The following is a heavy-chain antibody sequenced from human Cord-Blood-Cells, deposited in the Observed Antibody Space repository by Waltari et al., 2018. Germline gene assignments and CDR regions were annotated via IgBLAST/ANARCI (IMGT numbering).Heavy chain of an antibody. Sequence: QITLKESGPTLVKPTQTLPLTCTFSGFSLSTSGVGVGWIRQPPGKALEWLERIYWDDDKRYSPSLRGRLTITKDTAKNQVVLTMANMDPVDTATYYCAHRVGYYFDYWGQGTLVTVSS. CDR1: GFSLSTSGVG. CDR2: IYWDDDK. D-gene: IGHD1-26*01. J-gene: IGHJ4*02. V-gene: IGHV2-5*02. CDR3: AHRVGYYFDY.